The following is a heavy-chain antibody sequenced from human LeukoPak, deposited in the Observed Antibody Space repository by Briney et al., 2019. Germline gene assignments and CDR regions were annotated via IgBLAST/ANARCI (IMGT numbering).Heavy chain of an antibody. Sequence: PGGSLRLSCATSGFTFSDYSMTWVRQAPGKGLEWVANIKQDGSEKYYVDSVKGRFTISRDNAENSLYLQMNSLRVEDTAVYYCASPGEGGRLWDFDYWGQGTLVTVSS. J-gene: IGHJ4*02. CDR3: ASPGEGGRLWDFDY. D-gene: IGHD2-21*01. CDR2: IKQDGSEK. V-gene: IGHV3-7*01. CDR1: GFTFSDYS.